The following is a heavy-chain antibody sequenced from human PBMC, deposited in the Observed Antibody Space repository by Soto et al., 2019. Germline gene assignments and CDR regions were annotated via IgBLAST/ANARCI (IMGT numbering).Heavy chain of an antibody. CDR1: GGSISSSY. Sequence: SDTLSLTCTVSGGSISSSYWRWIRQPPGNGLEGIGDNYYSGSTNYNPSLKSRVTISVDTSKNQHALKLSSVTAADTAVYYCARMYYDYVCGRYRENFNWFEPWGQGTLVTVSS. D-gene: IGHD3-16*02. V-gene: IGHV4-59*01. CDR3: ARMYYDYVCGRYRENFNWFEP. CDR2: NYYSGST. J-gene: IGHJ5*01.